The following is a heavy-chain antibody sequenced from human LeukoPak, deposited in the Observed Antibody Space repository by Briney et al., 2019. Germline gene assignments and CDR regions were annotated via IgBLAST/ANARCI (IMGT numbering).Heavy chain of an antibody. CDR3: ARRLAGTEDY. CDR2: FYYSGST. J-gene: IGHJ4*02. V-gene: IGHV4-39*01. D-gene: IGHD6-13*01. CDR1: GGSISSSSYY. Sequence: SETLSLTCTVSGGSISSSSYYWRWIRQPPGRGLEWIGSFYYSGSTYYNPSLRSRVTISVDTSKNQFSLRLSSVTATDTAVYYCARRLAGTEDYWGQGTLVTVSS.